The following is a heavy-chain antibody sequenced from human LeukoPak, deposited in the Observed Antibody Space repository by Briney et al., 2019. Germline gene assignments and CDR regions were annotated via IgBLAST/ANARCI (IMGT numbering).Heavy chain of an antibody. J-gene: IGHJ4*02. CDR2: MNPNSDNT. Sequence: ASVKVSCKASGYTFTSYDINWVRQATGQGLEWMGWMNPNSDNTGYAQKFQGRVTMARNTSINTAYMELSSLRSEDTAVYYCARVYYSGGSCYGIDFWGQGTLVTVSS. V-gene: IGHV1-8*01. D-gene: IGHD2-15*01. CDR1: GYTFTSYD. CDR3: ARVYYSGGSCYGIDF.